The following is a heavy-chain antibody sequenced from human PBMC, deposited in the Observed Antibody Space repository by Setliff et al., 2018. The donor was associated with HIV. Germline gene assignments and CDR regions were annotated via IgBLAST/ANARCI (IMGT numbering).Heavy chain of an antibody. D-gene: IGHD3-3*01. J-gene: IGHJ4*02. V-gene: IGHV1-18*01. CDR1: GYTFTSYG. CDR3: ARQIFWRDYYFDY. Sequence: GASVKVSCKASGYTFTSYGISWVRQAPGQGLEWMGWISAYNGDTNYAQKFQGRVTTTIDRSTSTAYMELRGLRSDDTAVYYCARQIFWRDYYFDYWGQGTLVTAPQ. CDR2: ISAYNGDT.